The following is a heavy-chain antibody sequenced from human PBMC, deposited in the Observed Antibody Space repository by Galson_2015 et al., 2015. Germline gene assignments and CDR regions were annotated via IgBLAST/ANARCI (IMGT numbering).Heavy chain of an antibody. CDR2: IKYDGSQT. Sequence: SLRLSCAASGFTFRNYWMVWVRQTPEKGLQWVAKIKYDGSQTFYVDSVKGRFTISRDNSKNTLYLQMSSLRAEDTAVYYCANSGSGSGLYYYYMDVWGKGTTVTVSS. D-gene: IGHD3-10*01. CDR3: ANSGSGSGLYYYYMDV. CDR1: GFTFRNYW. J-gene: IGHJ6*03. V-gene: IGHV3-7*03.